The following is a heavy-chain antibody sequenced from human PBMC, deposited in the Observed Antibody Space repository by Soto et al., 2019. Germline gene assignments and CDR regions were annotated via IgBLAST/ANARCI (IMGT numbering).Heavy chain of an antibody. V-gene: IGHV4-59*01. CDR3: ARDTGSYYLDS. J-gene: IGHJ4*02. CDR1: GGSISSYF. Sequence: QVQLLESGPGLVKPSETLSLTRTIYGGSISSYFWSWIRQPPGKGLEWIGYIHYSGTTVYSPSLKSRVTMSIDTSENQFTLNLTSVTAADTAVYYCARDTGSYYLDSWGQGSLVTVSS. D-gene: IGHD1-26*01. CDR2: IHYSGTT.